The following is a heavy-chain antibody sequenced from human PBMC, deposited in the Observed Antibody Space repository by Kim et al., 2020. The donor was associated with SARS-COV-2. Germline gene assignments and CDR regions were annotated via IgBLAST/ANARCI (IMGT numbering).Heavy chain of an antibody. CDR1: GGTFSSYT. CDR2: IIPILGIA. D-gene: IGHD6-13*01. V-gene: IGHV1-69*04. CDR3: ARDRTGDQQLVSQGEFDP. Sequence: SVKVSCKASGGTFSSYTISWVRQAPGQGLEWMGRIIPILGIANYAQKFQGRVTITADKSTSTAYMELSSLRSEDTAVYYCARDRTGDQQLVSQGEFDPWGQGTLVTVSS. J-gene: IGHJ5*02.